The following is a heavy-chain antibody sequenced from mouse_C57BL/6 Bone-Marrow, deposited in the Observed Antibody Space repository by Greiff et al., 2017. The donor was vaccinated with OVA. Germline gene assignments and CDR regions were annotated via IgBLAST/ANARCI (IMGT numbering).Heavy chain of an antibody. CDR2: IYPRSGNT. Sequence: LVESGAELARPGASVKLSCKASGYTFTSYGISWVKQRTGQGLEWIGEIYPRSGNTYYNEKFKGKATLTADKSSSTAYMELRSLTSEDSAVYFCARRGLYDGYYVGFAYWGQGTLVTVSA. D-gene: IGHD2-3*01. CDR1: GYTFTSYG. J-gene: IGHJ3*01. CDR3: ARRGLYDGYYVGFAY. V-gene: IGHV1-81*01.